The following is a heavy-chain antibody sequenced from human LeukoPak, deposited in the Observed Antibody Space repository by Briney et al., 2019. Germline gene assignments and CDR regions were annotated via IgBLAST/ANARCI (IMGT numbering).Heavy chain of an antibody. CDR3: AREGDSSGSPYAFDI. V-gene: IGHV3-53*04. D-gene: IGHD3-22*01. CDR1: GFTVSSNY. J-gene: IGHJ3*02. Sequence: PGGSLRLSCAASGFTVSSNYMSWVRQAPGKGLEWVSVIYSGGSTYYADSVKGRFTISRHNSKNTLYLQMNSLRAEDTAVYYCAREGDSSGSPYAFDIWGQGTMVTVSS. CDR2: IYSGGST.